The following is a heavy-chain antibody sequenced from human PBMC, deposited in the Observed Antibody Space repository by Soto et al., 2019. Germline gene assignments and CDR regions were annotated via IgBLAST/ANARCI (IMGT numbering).Heavy chain of an antibody. Sequence: SVKVSCKASGVTFSRQDMRWVRQAPGQGLEWMGGIIPIFGTPQYAEKFQDRVTITADESTSTAYMELSSLTSEDTAVYYCATNEGRDGYSFDYWDQGTLVTVSS. CDR3: ATNEGRDGYSFDY. D-gene: IGHD5-12*01. CDR2: IIPIFGTP. V-gene: IGHV1-69*13. J-gene: IGHJ4*02. CDR1: GVTFSRQD.